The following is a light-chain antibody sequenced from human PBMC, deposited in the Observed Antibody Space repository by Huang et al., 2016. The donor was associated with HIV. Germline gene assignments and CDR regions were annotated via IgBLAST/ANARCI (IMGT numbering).Light chain of an antibody. V-gene: IGKV2D-29*02. Sequence: DIVMTQTPRSLSVTPGQPASISCKSSQSLLHTDGKTYLSWYLQKPVQSPQLLIDEASKRFSGVPDRFSGSGSATNFTLKVSRVEAEDVGSYYCMQSMEAATFGQGTKVEIK. CDR3: MQSMEAAT. CDR2: EAS. J-gene: IGKJ1*01. CDR1: QSLLHTDGKTY.